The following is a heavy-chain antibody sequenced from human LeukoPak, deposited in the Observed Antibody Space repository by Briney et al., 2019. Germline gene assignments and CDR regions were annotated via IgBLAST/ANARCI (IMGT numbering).Heavy chain of an antibody. CDR3: ARDPIGSRWPYYFDY. J-gene: IGHJ4*02. CDR1: GYTFTSYG. Sequence: ASVKVSCKASGYTFTSYGISWVRQAPGQGLEWMGWISAYNGNTNYAQKLQGRVTVTTDTSTSTAYMELRSLRSDDTAVYYCARDPIGSRWPYYFDYWGQGTLVTVSS. D-gene: IGHD6-13*01. CDR2: ISAYNGNT. V-gene: IGHV1-18*01.